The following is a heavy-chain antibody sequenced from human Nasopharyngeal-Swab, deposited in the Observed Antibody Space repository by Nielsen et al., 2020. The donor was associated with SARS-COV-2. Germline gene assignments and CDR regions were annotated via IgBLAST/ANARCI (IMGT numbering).Heavy chain of an antibody. J-gene: IGHJ4*02. D-gene: IGHD2-8*02. Sequence: SETLSLTCAVSGGSFSGYYWSWIRQLPGKGLEWVGEINHSGSTNYNPSLKSRVTISVDTSKNQFSLKLSSVTAADTAVYYCARGPLGYCTGGVCYGLDYWGQGTLVTVSS. CDR3: ARGPLGYCTGGVCYGLDY. CDR1: GGSFSGYY. CDR2: INHSGST. V-gene: IGHV4-34*01.